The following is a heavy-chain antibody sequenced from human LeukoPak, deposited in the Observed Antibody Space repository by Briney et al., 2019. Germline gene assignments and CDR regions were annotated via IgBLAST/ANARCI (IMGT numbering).Heavy chain of an antibody. CDR2: IYHSGST. CDR3: ARFPLTTVTTGFDY. Sequence: SETLSLTCTVSGGSISSYYWSWIRQPPGKGLEWIGSIYHSGSTYYNPSLKSRVTISVDTSKNQFSLKLSSVTAADTAVYYCARFPLTTVTTGFDYWGQGTLVTVSS. D-gene: IGHD4-17*01. CDR1: GGSISSYY. V-gene: IGHV4-59*08. J-gene: IGHJ4*02.